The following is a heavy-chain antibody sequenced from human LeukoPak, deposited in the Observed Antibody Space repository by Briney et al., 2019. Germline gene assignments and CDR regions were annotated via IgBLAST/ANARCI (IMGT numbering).Heavy chain of an antibody. J-gene: IGHJ4*02. CDR2: ISSSSSYI. V-gene: IGHV3-21*01. CDR3: ARGDYDFWSGYYTNSLLFDY. D-gene: IGHD3-3*01. Sequence: PGGSLRLSCAASGFTFSSYSMNWVRQAPGKGLEWVSSISSSSSYIYYADSVKGRFTISRDNAKNSLYLQMNSLRAEDTAVYYCARGDYDFWSGYYTNSLLFDYWGQGTLVTVSS. CDR1: GFTFSSYS.